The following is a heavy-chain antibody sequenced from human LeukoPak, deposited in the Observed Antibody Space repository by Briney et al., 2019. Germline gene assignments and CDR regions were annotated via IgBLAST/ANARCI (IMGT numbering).Heavy chain of an antibody. Sequence: SETLSLTCTVSGGSISSYYWSWIRQPPGKGLEWIGYIYYSGSTSYNPSLKSRVTISVDTSKNQFSLKLSSVTAADTAVYYCARDLGYRGWFDPWGQGTLVTVSS. CDR1: GGSISSYY. V-gene: IGHV4-59*01. CDR2: IYYSGST. CDR3: ARDLGYRGWFDP. J-gene: IGHJ5*02. D-gene: IGHD6-13*01.